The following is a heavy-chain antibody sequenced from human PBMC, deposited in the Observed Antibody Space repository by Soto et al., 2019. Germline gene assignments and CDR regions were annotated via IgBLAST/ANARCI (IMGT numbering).Heavy chain of an antibody. Sequence: SETLSLACAVYGGSFSGYYWSWIRQPPGKGLEWIGEINYSGSTNYNPSLKSRVTISVDTSKNQFSLKLSSVTAADTAVYYCATLTGSENYYYHYGMAVWGQGTTVTVSS. D-gene: IGHD3-9*01. V-gene: IGHV4-34*01. CDR2: INYSGST. J-gene: IGHJ6*02. CDR1: GGSFSGYY. CDR3: ATLTGSENYYYHYGMAV.